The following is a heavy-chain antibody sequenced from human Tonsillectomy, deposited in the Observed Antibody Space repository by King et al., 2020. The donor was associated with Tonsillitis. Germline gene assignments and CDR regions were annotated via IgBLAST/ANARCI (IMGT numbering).Heavy chain of an antibody. CDR2: IRTDGSQK. Sequence: VQLVESGGGLVQPGGSLRLSCAASGLIFSSSCMNWLRQAPGKGLEWVANIRTDGSQKYYEDSVKGRFTISRDNAKNSLYRQMNSLRAEDTAVYYCASWGADWGQGALVTVSS. CDR1: GLIFSSSC. V-gene: IGHV3-7*03. CDR3: ASWGAD. J-gene: IGHJ1*01. D-gene: IGHD3-16*01.